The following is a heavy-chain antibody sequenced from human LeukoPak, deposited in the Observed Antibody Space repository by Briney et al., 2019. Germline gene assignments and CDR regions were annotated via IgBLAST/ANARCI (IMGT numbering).Heavy chain of an antibody. V-gene: IGHV3-30*18. CDR2: ISYDGSNK. CDR1: GFTFSSYG. CDR3: AKVSSGHVVFDY. J-gene: IGHJ4*02. Sequence: GGSLRLSCAASGFTFSSYGMHWVRQAPGKGLEWVAVISYDGSNKYYADSVKGRFTISRDNSKNTLYLQMNSLRAEDTAVYYCAKVSSGHVVFDYWGQGTLVTVSS. D-gene: IGHD6-19*01.